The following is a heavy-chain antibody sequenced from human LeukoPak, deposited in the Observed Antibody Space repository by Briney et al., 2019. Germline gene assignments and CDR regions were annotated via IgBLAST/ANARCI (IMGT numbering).Heavy chain of an antibody. CDR2: ISAYNGNA. V-gene: IGHV1-18*01. D-gene: IGHD3-10*01. J-gene: IGHJ4*02. CDR3: ARDPHYYGSGFDY. Sequence: ASVKVSCKASGYTFTNYGFSWVRQAPGQGLEWMGWISAYNGNAKFAQKFQGRVTMTTDTSARTAYMELRSLRSDDTAVYYCARDPHYYGSGFDYWGQGTLVTVSS. CDR1: GYTFTNYG.